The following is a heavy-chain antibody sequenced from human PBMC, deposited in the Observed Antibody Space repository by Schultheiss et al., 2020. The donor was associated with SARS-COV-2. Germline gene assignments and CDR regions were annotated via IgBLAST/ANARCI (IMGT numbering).Heavy chain of an antibody. D-gene: IGHD3-22*01. V-gene: IGHV4-59*12. CDR1: GGSISSYY. CDR2: IYYSGST. CDR3: ARGPSEYYDGSGYYYVFDY. J-gene: IGHJ4*02. Sequence: SETLSLTCTVSGGSISSYYWSWIRQPPGKGLEWIGYIYYSGSTNYNPSLKSRVTISVDTSRNQFSLKLNSVTAADTAVYYCARGPSEYYDGSGYYYVFDYWGQGTLVTVSS.